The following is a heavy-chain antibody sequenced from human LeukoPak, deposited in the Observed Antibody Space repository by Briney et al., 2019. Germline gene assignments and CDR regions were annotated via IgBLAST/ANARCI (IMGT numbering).Heavy chain of an antibody. V-gene: IGHV4-61*01. CDR1: GGSVSSGSYY. CDR2: IYYSGST. D-gene: IGHD4-23*01. CDR3: ARSTVVTLEAFDI. Sequence: SETPSLTCTVSGGSVSSGSYYWSWIRQPPGKGLEWIGYIYYSGSTNYNPSLKSRVTISVDTSKNQFSLKLSSVTAADTAVYYCARSTVVTLEAFDIWGQGTMVTVSS. J-gene: IGHJ3*02.